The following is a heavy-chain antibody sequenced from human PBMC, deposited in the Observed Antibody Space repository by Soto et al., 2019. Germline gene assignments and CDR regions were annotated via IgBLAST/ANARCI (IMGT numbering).Heavy chain of an antibody. CDR3: AGLTVTYYFDY. CDR2: INHSGST. J-gene: IGHJ4*02. Sequence: SETLSLTCAVYGGSFSGYYWSWIRQPPGKGLEWIGEINHSGSTNYNPSLKSRVTISVDTSKNQFSLKLSSVTAADTAVYYCAGLTVTYYFDYWGQGTLVTVSS. CDR1: GGSFSGYY. V-gene: IGHV4-34*01. D-gene: IGHD4-17*01.